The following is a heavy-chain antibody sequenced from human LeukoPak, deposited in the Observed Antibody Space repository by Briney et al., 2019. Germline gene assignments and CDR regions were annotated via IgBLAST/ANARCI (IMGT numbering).Heavy chain of an antibody. D-gene: IGHD5-24*01. Sequence: GASLQISCKGSGYSFTSYWIGWVRQMPGKGLEGMGIIYPGDSDTRYSPSFQGPVTISADKSISTAYLQWSSLKASDTAMYYCARRPGGDGYDYWGQGTLVTVSS. CDR1: GYSFTSYW. CDR2: IYPGDSDT. CDR3: ARRPGGDGYDY. V-gene: IGHV5-51*01. J-gene: IGHJ4*02.